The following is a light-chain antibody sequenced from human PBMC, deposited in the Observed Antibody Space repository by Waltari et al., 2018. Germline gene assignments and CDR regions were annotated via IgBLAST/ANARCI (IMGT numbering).Light chain of an antibody. CDR3: QTGGHGTWV. J-gene: IGLJ3*02. CDR1: SGHSSNV. V-gene: IGLV4-69*01. Sequence: QLVLTHSPSASASLGASVKLTCTLSSGHSSNVIAWLQQQPAKGPRYLRKVNSDGSHNKGDESPDRFSGASSGAERDLTIASHQSEDEDDYYCQTGGHGTWVFGGGTKLTV. CDR2: VNSDGSH.